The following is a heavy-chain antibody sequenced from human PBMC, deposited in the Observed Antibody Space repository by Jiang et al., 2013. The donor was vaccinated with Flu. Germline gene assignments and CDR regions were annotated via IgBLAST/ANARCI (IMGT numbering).Heavy chain of an antibody. CDR1: GFTFSRYG. CDR2: IWYDGSKK. V-gene: IGHV3-33*01. D-gene: IGHD1-1*01. Sequence: CAASGFTFSRYGMHWVRQAPGKGLEWVAIIWYDGSKKFYTDSVTGRFTISRDNSNNTVYLQMDSLRAEDTAVYYCARDNDADWYFDLWGRGTLVTVSS. CDR3: ARDNDADWYFDL. J-gene: IGHJ2*01.